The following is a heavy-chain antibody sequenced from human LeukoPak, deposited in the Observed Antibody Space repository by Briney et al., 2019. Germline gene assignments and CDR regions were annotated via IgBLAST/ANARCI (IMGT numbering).Heavy chain of an antibody. CDR1: GFTFSDYQ. V-gene: IGHV3-11*01. CDR2: ISSSGTTT. J-gene: IGHJ4*02. CDR3: AKGSRGTDADY. Sequence: PGGSLRLSCAASGFTFSDYQMTWIRQAPGKGLDWISYISSSGTTTYYADSVKGRFTISRDNSKNTLYLQMNSLRAEDTAVYYCAKGSRGTDADYWGQGTLVTVSS. D-gene: IGHD3-10*01.